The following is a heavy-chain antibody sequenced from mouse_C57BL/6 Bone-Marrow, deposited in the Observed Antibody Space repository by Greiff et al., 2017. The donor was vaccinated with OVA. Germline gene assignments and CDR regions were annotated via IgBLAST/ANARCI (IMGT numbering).Heavy chain of an antibody. V-gene: IGHV5-4*01. CDR2: ISDGGSYT. J-gene: IGHJ3*01. D-gene: IGHD2-3*01. Sequence: EVQRVESGGGLVKPGGSLKLSCAASGFTFSSYAMSWVRQTPEKRLEGVATISDGGSYTYYPDNVKGRFTISRDNAKNNLYLQMSHLKSEDTAMYYCARDRLLWFAYWGQGTLVTVSA. CDR1: GFTFSSYA. CDR3: ARDRLLWFAY.